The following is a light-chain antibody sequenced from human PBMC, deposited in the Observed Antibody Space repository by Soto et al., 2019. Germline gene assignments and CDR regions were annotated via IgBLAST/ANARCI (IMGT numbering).Light chain of an antibody. CDR2: AAS. Sequence: DIQMTQSPSSLSASVGDRVTITCRASQGIRSDLGWYQQKPGKAPKRLIYAASRLQSGVPSRFSGSGSGTEFTLTISNLQPADFATYFCLHHNSYPRTFGQGTKVEIK. V-gene: IGKV1-17*02. J-gene: IGKJ1*01. CDR1: QGIRSD. CDR3: LHHNSYPRT.